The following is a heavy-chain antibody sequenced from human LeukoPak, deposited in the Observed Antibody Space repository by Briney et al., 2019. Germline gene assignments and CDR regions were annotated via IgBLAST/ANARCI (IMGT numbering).Heavy chain of an antibody. V-gene: IGHV4-59*01. J-gene: IGHJ6*03. CDR1: GGSISSYY. CDR2: IYYSGST. CDR3: ARRPPNYYYYMDV. Sequence: SETLSLTCTVSGGSISSYYWSWIRQPPGKGLEWIGYIYYSGSTNYNPSLKSRVTISVDTSKNQFSLKLSSVTAADTAVYYCARRPPNYYYYMDVWGKGTTVTVSS.